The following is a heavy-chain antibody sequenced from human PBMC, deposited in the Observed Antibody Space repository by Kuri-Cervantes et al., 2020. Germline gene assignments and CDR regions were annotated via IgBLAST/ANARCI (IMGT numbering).Heavy chain of an antibody. Sequence: SLRLSCAASGFTFDDYAMHWVRQAPGKGLECVSGISWNSGSIGYADSVKGRFTISRDNSKNTLYLQMNSLRAEDTAVYYCASWGGLFKWGQGTLVTVSS. V-gene: IGHV3-9*01. CDR1: GFTFDDYA. D-gene: IGHD3-16*01. J-gene: IGHJ4*02. CDR2: ISWNSGSI. CDR3: ASWGGLFK.